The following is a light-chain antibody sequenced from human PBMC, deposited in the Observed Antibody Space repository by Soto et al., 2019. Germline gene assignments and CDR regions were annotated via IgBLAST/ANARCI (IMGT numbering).Light chain of an antibody. Sequence: DIQMTQSPSSLSASVGDRVTITCRASQSISIYLSWYQLKPGTAPKVLIYGASSMQSGVPSRFSGSGSGTDFTLSISSLQPEDSATYYCQQSYSTPRYSFGQGTKLEIK. J-gene: IGKJ2*03. CDR1: QSISIY. CDR2: GAS. CDR3: QQSYSTPRYS. V-gene: IGKV1-39*01.